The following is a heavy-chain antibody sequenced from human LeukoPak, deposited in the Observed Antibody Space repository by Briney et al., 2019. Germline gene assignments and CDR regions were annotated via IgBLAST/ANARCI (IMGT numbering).Heavy chain of an antibody. V-gene: IGHV3-11*01. CDR2: ISNSGNTI. D-gene: IGHD3-16*01. CDR1: GFTFGDYY. CDR3: ARYRVITNDYFDS. J-gene: IGHJ4*02. Sequence: GGSLRLSCAASGFTFGDYYMTWIRQAPGKGLEWVSYISNSGNTIKEADSVKGRFTLSRDNAKNSLFLQMKSLRAEDTAVYYCARYRVITNDYFDSWGQGTLVTVSS.